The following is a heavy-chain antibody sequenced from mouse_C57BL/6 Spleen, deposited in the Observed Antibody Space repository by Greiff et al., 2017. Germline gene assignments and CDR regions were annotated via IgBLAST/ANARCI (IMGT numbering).Heavy chain of an antibody. Sequence: VKLVESGPELVKPGASVKISCKASGYAFSSSWMNWVKQRPGKGLEWIGRIYPGDGDTNYNGKFKGKATLTADKSSSTAYMQLSSLTSEDSAVYFCARSERITTVVARDAMDYWGQGTSVTVSS. J-gene: IGHJ4*01. V-gene: IGHV1-82*01. CDR3: ARSERITTVVARDAMDY. D-gene: IGHD1-1*01. CDR2: IYPGDGDT. CDR1: GYAFSSSW.